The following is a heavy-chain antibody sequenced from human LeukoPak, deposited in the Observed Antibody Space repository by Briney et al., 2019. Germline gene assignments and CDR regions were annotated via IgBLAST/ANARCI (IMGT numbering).Heavy chain of an antibody. Sequence: SETLSLTCGFSGASITDYYWTWIRQPPGKGLEWVGHIYNTGSTSYNPSLRSRAIISLDTSKKLISLNLNSVTAADTAVYCCARTSRHLYGSGNMLNPWPDSMEVWGQGTTVTVSS. V-gene: IGHV4-59*12. J-gene: IGHJ6*02. CDR1: GASITDYY. CDR2: IYNTGST. CDR3: ARTSRHLYGSGNMLNPWPDSMEV. D-gene: IGHD3-10*01.